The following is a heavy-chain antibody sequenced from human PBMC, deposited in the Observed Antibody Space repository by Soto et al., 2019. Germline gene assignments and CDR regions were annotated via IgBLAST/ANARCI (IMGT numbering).Heavy chain of an antibody. J-gene: IGHJ4*02. V-gene: IGHV5-10-1*01. D-gene: IGHD5-18*01. CDR3: ASQRGYSYGSPDY. CDR2: IDPSDSYT. CDR1: WYSFTSYW. Sequence: GESLKISCKGSWYSFTSYWISWVRQMPGKGLEWMGRIDPSDSYTNYSPSFQGHVTISADKSISTAYLQWSSLKASDTAMYYCASQRGYSYGSPDYWGQGSLVTVSS.